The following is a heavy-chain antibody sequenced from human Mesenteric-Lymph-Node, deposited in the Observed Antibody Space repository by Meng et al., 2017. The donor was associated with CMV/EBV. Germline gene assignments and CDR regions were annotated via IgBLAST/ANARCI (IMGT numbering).Heavy chain of an antibody. J-gene: IGHJ6*02. CDR3: ARDWGDCSSTSCDAYYYYGMDV. Sequence: GESLKISCAASGFTFSSYAMHWVRQAPGKGLEWVAVISYDGSNKYYADSVKGRFTISRVNSKNTLYLQMNSLRAEDTAVYYCARDWGDCSSTSCDAYYYYGMDVWGQGTTVTVSS. V-gene: IGHV3-30*04. CDR2: ISYDGSNK. D-gene: IGHD2-2*01. CDR1: GFTFSSYA.